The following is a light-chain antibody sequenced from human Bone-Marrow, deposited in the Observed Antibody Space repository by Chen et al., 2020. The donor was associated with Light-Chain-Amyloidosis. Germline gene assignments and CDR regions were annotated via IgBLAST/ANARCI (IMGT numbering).Light chain of an antibody. CDR3: AAWDDSLSGWV. CDR1: SSNIGSNY. CDR2: RNN. V-gene: IGLV1-47*01. J-gene: IGLJ3*02. Sequence: QSVLTQPPSASGTPGQRVTISCSGSSSNIGSNYVYCYQQLAGTAPILLIYRNNQRPSGGPDRCSGAKSGTAASLAISGLRTEDEADYYCAAWDDSLSGWVFGGGTKLTVL.